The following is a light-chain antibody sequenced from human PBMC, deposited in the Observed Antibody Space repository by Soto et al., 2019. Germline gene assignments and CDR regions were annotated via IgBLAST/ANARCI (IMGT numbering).Light chain of an antibody. Sequence: DIHMTRSPSTLSASVGHMVTITCRASQSISSWLAWYQQKPGKAPKLLIYDASNLEAGVPSRFRGSGSGTDFTFTISSLKPEDIATYYCQQYETLPTFGQGTRLEIK. J-gene: IGKJ5*01. V-gene: IGKV1-5*01. CDR3: QQYETLPT. CDR1: QSISSW. CDR2: DAS.